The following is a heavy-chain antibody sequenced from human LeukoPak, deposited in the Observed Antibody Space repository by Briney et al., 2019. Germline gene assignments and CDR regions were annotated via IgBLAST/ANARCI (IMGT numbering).Heavy chain of an antibody. CDR1: GFTFSSYW. Sequence: PGGSLRLSCAASGFTFSSYWMSWVRQAPGKGLEWVSSVNSGDGTYYAGSVRGRFTISRDKSRNTLYLQMNSLRADDTAIYYCAKRQPYYFDYWGQGTLVTVSS. CDR2: VNSGDGT. D-gene: IGHD1-1*01. CDR3: AKRQPYYFDY. V-gene: IGHV3-23*01. J-gene: IGHJ4*02.